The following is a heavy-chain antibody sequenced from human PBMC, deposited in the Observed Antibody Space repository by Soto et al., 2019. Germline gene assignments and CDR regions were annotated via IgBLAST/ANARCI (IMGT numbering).Heavy chain of an antibody. CDR1: GYTFTSYD. CDR2: MNPNSGNT. V-gene: IGHV1-8*01. CDR3: ASERSGYFNY. D-gene: IGHD1-1*01. Sequence: QVQLVQSGAEVKKPGASVKVSCKASGYTFTSYDINWVRQATGQGLEWMGWMNPNSGNTGYAQKIQGRVTMTSNTSMSIASNELSSRRSEGAAVDSCASERSGYFNYWSQGSLATASS. J-gene: IGHJ4*02.